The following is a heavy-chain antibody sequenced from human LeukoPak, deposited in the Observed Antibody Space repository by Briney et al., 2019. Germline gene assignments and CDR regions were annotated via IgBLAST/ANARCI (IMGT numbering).Heavy chain of an antibody. Sequence: GGSLRLSCAASGFTFSDYYMSWIRQAPGKGLEWVSYIGSSGSTIYFADSVKGRFTISRDNAKNSLYLQMNSLRAEDTAVYYCAKGLPYYDSSGYYCLDYWGQGTLVTVSS. V-gene: IGHV3-11*04. CDR3: AKGLPYYDSSGYYCLDY. CDR2: IGSSGSTI. D-gene: IGHD3-22*01. CDR1: GFTFSDYY. J-gene: IGHJ4*02.